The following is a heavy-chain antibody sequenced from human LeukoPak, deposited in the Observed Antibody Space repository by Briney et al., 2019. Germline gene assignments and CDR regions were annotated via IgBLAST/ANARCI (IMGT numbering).Heavy chain of an antibody. CDR1: GYTFTGYY. J-gene: IGHJ3*02. Sequence: ASVKVSCKASGYTFTGYYIHWVRQAPGQGLEWMGLINPGGGNTNYAQNFQGRVTMTRDTSASTVYMGLSSLRSEDTAIYYCARIRDGYNDAYDIWGQGTVVTVPS. V-gene: IGHV1-46*01. CDR3: ARIRDGYNDAYDI. CDR2: INPGGGNT. D-gene: IGHD5-24*01.